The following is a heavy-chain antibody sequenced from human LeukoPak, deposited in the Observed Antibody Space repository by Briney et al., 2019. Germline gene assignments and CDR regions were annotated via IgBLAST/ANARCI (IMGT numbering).Heavy chain of an antibody. D-gene: IGHD2-15*01. CDR3: ARRAGSCSGGSCYSDH. CDR2: IYPGDSDT. CDR1: GFSFSSYW. Sequence: GESLKISCKGSGFSFSSYWIAWVRQMPGKGLEWLGIIYPGDSDTRYSPSFQGQVTISADKSISTAYLQWSSLKASDTAIYYCARRAGSCSGGSCYSDHWGQGTLVTVSS. V-gene: IGHV5-51*01. J-gene: IGHJ4*02.